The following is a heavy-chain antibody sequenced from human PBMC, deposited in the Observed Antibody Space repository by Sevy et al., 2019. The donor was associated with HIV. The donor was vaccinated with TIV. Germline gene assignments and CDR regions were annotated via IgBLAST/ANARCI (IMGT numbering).Heavy chain of an antibody. J-gene: IGHJ4*02. CDR1: GYSFTTFW. D-gene: IGHD2-2*01. Sequence: GESLKISCKGSGYSFTTFWIGWVRQMPGKGLEWMGIIYPGDSDTRYSPSFQGQVTISADKSISTAYLQWSSLKASDTAIYYCARYPIVVVPAAEYYFDYWGQGTLVTVSS. CDR2: IYPGDSDT. CDR3: ARYPIVVVPAAEYYFDY. V-gene: IGHV5-51*01.